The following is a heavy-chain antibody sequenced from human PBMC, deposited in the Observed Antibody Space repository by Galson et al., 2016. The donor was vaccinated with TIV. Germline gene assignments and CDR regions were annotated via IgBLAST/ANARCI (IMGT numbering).Heavy chain of an antibody. D-gene: IGHD2-8*01. J-gene: IGHJ3*02. Sequence: SLRLSCAASGFTFGHYAVNWFRQAPGKGLEWEGFITSKTYGATTEYAASVKGRFTISRDDSRNIAYLQMNSLKIEDTAAYYCTRTAMVSTRNGFDIWGQGTVVTISS. CDR3: TRTAMVSTRNGFDI. CDR2: ITSKTYGATT. V-gene: IGHV3-49*03. CDR1: GFTFGHYA.